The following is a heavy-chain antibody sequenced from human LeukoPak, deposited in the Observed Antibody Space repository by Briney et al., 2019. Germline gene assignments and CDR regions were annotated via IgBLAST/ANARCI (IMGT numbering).Heavy chain of an antibody. J-gene: IGHJ4*02. V-gene: IGHV4-39*01. D-gene: IGHD3-10*01. CDR2: IYYSGST. CDR3: ARQVRGGYYYFDY. Sequence: IGSIYYSGSTYYSPSLKSRVTISVDTSKNQFSLRLSSVTAADTAVYYCARQVRGGYYYFDYWGQGTLVTVPS.